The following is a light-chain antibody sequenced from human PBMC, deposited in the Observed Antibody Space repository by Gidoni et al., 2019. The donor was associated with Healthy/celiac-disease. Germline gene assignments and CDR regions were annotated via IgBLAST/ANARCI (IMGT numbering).Light chain of an antibody. V-gene: IGLV2-14*03. Sequence: QSAVTQPASVSGSPGQGITITCTGTSSDVGGYNYVSWYQQHPGKAPKLMIYDVSNRPSGVSNRFSGSKSGNTASLTISGLQAEDEADYYCSSYTSSSTLEVVFGGGTKLTVL. CDR1: SSDVGGYNY. J-gene: IGLJ2*01. CDR3: SSYTSSSTLEVV. CDR2: DVS.